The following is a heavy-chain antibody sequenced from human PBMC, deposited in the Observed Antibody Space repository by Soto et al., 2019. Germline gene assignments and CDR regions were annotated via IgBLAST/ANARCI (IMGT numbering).Heavy chain of an antibody. CDR3: AKGVLSFHYGMEV. CDR2: ISSTAGKTS. CDR1: GFTFNTYP. V-gene: IGHV3-23*01. Sequence: EVKLLQSGGGVVPPGGSLRLSCATSGFTFNTYPMTWVRQDPGKGLEWVSSISSTAGKTSSYADSVKGRFAISRDFSDNTVYLQMDNLRVDDTAVYFCAKGVLSFHYGMEVWGQGTTVTVSS. D-gene: IGHD3-10*01. J-gene: IGHJ6*02.